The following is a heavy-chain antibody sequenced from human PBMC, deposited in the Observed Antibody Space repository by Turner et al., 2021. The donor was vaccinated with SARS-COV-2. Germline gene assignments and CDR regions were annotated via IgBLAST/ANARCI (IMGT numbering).Heavy chain of an antibody. Sequence: EVQLVECGGGLVRPGRSVRTHCAASGFSVSSDYMSWVRQGPGKGPEGVTVIYSGGRTEYAGAVKGRFTITRHNSDKTLFLQMNSLRAEDTAVYYCARHSGGYFNSGDYWGQGTLVTVSS. J-gene: IGHJ4*02. D-gene: IGHD1-26*01. CDR1: GFSVSSDY. CDR3: ARHSGGYFNSGDY. V-gene: IGHV3-53*04. CDR2: IYSGGRT.